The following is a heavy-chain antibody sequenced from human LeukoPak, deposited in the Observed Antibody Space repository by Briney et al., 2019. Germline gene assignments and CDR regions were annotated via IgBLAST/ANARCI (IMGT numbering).Heavy chain of an antibody. CDR3: ARCSSLYYYDSSGYPYYFDY. CDR2: ISSSSSYI. CDR1: GFTFSDYS. D-gene: IGHD3-22*01. V-gene: IGHV3-21*01. J-gene: IGHJ4*02. Sequence: GGSLRLSCAASGFTFSDYSMNWVRQAPGKGLEWVSSISSSSSYIYYADSVKGRFTISRDNAKNSLYLQMNSLRAEDTAVFYCARCSSLYYYDSSGYPYYFDYWGQGTLVTVSS.